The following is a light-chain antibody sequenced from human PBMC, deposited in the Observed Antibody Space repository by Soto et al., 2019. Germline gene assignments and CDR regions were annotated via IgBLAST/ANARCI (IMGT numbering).Light chain of an antibody. Sequence: AIRMTQSPSSLSASTGDRVTITCRASQGISSYLAWYQQNPGKAPKLLIYAASTLQSGVPSSFSGSGSGTDFTLTISCLQSEDFATYYCQQYYSYPRTFGQGTKVEIK. J-gene: IGKJ1*01. V-gene: IGKV1-8*01. CDR1: QGISSY. CDR3: QQYYSYPRT. CDR2: AAS.